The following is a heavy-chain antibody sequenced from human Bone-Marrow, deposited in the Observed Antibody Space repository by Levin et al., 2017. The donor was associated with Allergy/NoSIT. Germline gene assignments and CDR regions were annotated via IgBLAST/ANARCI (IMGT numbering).Heavy chain of an antibody. CDR1: GFTVSTSY. D-gene: IGHD5-12*01. CDR2: IYADGSS. V-gene: IGHV3-53*01. Sequence: GGSLRLSCAASGFTVSTSYMSWVRQAPGKGLEWVSVIYADGSSYHADSVKGRFTMSRDTSKSTLYLQMNSLRAEDTAVYYCARATRLTEEFDFWGQGTLVTVSS. CDR3: ARATRLTEEFDF. J-gene: IGHJ4*02.